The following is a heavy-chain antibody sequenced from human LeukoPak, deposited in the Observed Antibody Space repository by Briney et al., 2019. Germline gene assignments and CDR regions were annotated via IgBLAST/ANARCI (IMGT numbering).Heavy chain of an antibody. CDR1: DDSITVYY. J-gene: IGHJ6*03. V-gene: IGHV4-59*01. D-gene: IGHD1-1*01. CDR3: ARGRVSSSTWYSTYYYYFYMDV. CDR2: VDHTGST. Sequence: SETLSLTCSVSDDSITVYYWTWIRQPPGKGLEWIGYVDHTGSTNFNPSLNGRVSISRDTTKNLFSLRLRSVTAADTAVYFCARGRVSSSTWYSTYYYYFYMDVWGKGTTVTVSS.